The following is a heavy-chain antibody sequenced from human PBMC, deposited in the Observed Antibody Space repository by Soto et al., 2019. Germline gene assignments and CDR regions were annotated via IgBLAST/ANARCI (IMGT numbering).Heavy chain of an antibody. J-gene: IGHJ6*02. D-gene: IGHD1-20*01. CDR1: GYSFTSYW. CDR3: ARVAGITPRDYYGMDV. V-gene: IGHV5-10-1*01. CDR2: IDPSDSYT. Sequence: PGESLKISCKGSGYSFTSYWISWVRQMPGKGLEWMGRIDPSDSYTNYSPSFQGHVTISADKSISTAYLQWSSLKASDTAMYYCARVAGITPRDYYGMDVWGQGTTVTVSS.